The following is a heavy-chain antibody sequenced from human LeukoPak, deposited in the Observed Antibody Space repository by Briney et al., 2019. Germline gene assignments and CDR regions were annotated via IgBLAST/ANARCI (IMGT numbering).Heavy chain of an antibody. J-gene: IGHJ4*02. CDR2: INHSGST. CDR3: ARGRWFGESISVHFDY. CDR1: GGSFSGYY. Sequence: AETLSLTCAVYGGSFSGYYWIWIRQPPGKGLEWIGEINHSGSTNYNPSLKSRVTISVDTSKNQFSLKLSSVTAADTAVYYCARGRWFGESISVHFDYWGQGTLVTVSS. D-gene: IGHD3-10*01. V-gene: IGHV4-34*01.